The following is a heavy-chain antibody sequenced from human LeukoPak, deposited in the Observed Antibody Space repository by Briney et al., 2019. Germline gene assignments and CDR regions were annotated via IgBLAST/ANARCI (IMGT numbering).Heavy chain of an antibody. CDR1: GFTFSSYS. CDR3: ARARTRAVYYFDY. Sequence: GGSLRLSCGASGFTFSSYSMNWVRQAPGKGLEWVSSISSSSSYIYYADSVKGRFTISRDNAKNSLYLQMNSLRAEDTAVYYCARARTRAVYYFDYWGQGTLVTVSS. V-gene: IGHV3-21*01. D-gene: IGHD3/OR15-3a*01. CDR2: ISSSSSYI. J-gene: IGHJ4*02.